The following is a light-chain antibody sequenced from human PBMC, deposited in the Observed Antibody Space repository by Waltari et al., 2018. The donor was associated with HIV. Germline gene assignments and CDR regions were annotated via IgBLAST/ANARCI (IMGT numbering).Light chain of an antibody. CDR2: WAS. CDR1: PSVLYSSNNENY. J-gene: IGKJ5*01. CDR3: QQYYSSPLT. V-gene: IGKV4-1*01. Sequence: DIVMTQSPDSLAVSLSERATINCKSSPSVLYSSNNENYLAWYQQRPGQPPKLLIYWASTREIGVPDRFSGSGSGADFTLTINSLQAEDVAVYYCQQYYSSPLTFGQGTRLEIK.